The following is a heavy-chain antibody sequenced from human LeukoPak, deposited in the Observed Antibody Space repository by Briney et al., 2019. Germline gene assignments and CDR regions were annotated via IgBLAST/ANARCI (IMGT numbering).Heavy chain of an antibody. Sequence: ASVKVSCKASGYTFTGYYIHWVRQAPGQGLEWMGWINPNSGGTNYARKFQGRVTITRDTSITTAYMEVSRLTSDDTAMYSCARVQQTLGPTGAFDIWGQGTMVTVSS. CDR3: ARVQQTLGPTGAFDI. D-gene: IGHD1-1*01. CDR2: INPNSGGT. V-gene: IGHV1-2*02. J-gene: IGHJ3*02. CDR1: GYTFTGYY.